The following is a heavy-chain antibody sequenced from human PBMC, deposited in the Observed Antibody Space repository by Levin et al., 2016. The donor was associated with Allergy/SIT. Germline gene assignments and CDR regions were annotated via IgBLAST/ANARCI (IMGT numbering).Heavy chain of an antibody. Sequence: LSLTCAASGLSFSSHGMHWVRQAPGKGLEWVAIIFYDGSKSFYADSVKGRFIISRDNSKNTMYLQMNGLRADDTAVYYCARDLGTVAADPITVPGSFGDLGQGTLVTISS. J-gene: IGHJ4*02. CDR2: IFYDGSKS. CDR1: GLSFSSHG. CDR3: ARDLGTVAADPITVPGSFGD. D-gene: IGHD6-19*01. V-gene: IGHV3-33*01.